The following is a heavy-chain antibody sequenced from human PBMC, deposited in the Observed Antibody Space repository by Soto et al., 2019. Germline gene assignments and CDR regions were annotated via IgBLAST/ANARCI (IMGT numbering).Heavy chain of an antibody. CDR2: INHVGGT. CDR3: AHFRSGQASYYYYGMDV. D-gene: IGHD3-3*02. J-gene: IGHJ6*01. CDR1: GGFLSESY. Sequence: PSETLSLTCAVYGGFLSESYWTWIRQPPGKGLEWIGEINHVGGTNYNPSLKSRVTMSVDTSQNQFSLRLISVTAADTAVYYCAHFRSGQASYYYYGMDVWGQGTTVTVSS. V-gene: IGHV4-34*01.